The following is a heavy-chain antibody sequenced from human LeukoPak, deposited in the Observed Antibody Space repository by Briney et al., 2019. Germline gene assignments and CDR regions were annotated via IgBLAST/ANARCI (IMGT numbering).Heavy chain of an antibody. CDR2: ISGSGGST. CDR3: ALRSGYCSSTSCRGGYYFDY. J-gene: IGHJ4*02. V-gene: IGHV3-23*01. CDR1: GFTFSSYA. D-gene: IGHD2-2*01. Sequence: SGGPLRLSCAASGFTFSSYAMSWVRQAPGKGLEWVSAISGSGGSTYYADSVKGRFTISRDNSKNTLYLQMNSLRAEDTAVYYCALRSGYCSSTSCRGGYYFDYWGQGTLVTVSS.